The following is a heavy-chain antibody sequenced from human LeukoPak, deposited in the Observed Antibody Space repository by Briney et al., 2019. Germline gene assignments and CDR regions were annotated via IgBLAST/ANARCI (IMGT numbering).Heavy chain of an antibody. CDR1: GFIFSSHS. CDR2: ISSSSSYI. J-gene: IGHJ6*03. Sequence: TGGSLRLSCAASGFIFSSHSMNWVRQAPGKGLEWVSSISSSSSYIYYADSMKGRFTISRDNAKNSLYLQMNSLRAEDTAVYYCARADRMVRGVTITPDYDYYYMDVWGKGTTVTVSS. D-gene: IGHD3-10*01. V-gene: IGHV3-21*04. CDR3: ARADRMVRGVTITPDYDYYYMDV.